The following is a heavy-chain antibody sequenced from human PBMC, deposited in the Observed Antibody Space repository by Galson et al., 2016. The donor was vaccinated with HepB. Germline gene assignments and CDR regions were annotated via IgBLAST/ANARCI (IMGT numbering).Heavy chain of an antibody. J-gene: IGHJ6*02. Sequence: SLRLSCAASGFSFSSYSMNWVRQAPGKGLEWVSSISSSSSYIYYADSVKGRFTISRDNAKNSLYLQMNSLRAEDTAVYYCARSQAGYYGMDVWGQGTTVTVSS. D-gene: IGHD6-25*01. CDR1: GFSFSSYS. V-gene: IGHV3-21*01. CDR3: ARSQAGYYGMDV. CDR2: ISSSSSYI.